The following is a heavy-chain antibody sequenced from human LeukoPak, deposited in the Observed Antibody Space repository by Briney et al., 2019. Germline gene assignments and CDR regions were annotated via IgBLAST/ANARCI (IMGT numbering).Heavy chain of an antibody. Sequence: SQTLSLTCAISGDSVSSNSAAWDWLRQSPSRGLEWLGRTYYRSTWFDDYAESLLSRIAINPDTSKNQFSLHLNSVTPEDTAVYYCARDLDGFEYWGQGTLVTVSS. J-gene: IGHJ4*02. CDR2: TYYRSTWFD. CDR1: GDSVSSNSAA. CDR3: ARDLDGFEY. V-gene: IGHV6-1*01.